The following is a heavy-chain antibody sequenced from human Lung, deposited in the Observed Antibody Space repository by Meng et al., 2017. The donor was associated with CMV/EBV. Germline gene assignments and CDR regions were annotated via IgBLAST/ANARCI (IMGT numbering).Heavy chain of an antibody. CDR3: AWTMIVGYDY. CDR2: ISSSSSYI. Sequence: GESLKISCAASGFTFSSYSMNWVRQAPGKGLEWVSSISSSSSYIYYADSVKGRFTISRDNAKNSLYLQMNSLRAEDTAVYYCAWTMIVGYDYWGQGTLVTVSS. CDR1: GFTFSSYS. J-gene: IGHJ4*02. V-gene: IGHV3-21*01. D-gene: IGHD3-22*01.